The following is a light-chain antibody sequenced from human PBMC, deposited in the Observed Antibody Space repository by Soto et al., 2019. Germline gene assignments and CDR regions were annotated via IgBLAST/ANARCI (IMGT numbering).Light chain of an antibody. Sequence: EIVLTQSPGTLSLSPGERATLSCRASQSVSSSYLAWYQQKPGQAPRLLIYGASNRATGIPDRFSGSGSGTDFTLTISRLDPEDFAVYYCQQYGRSAFTFGPGTKVDDK. J-gene: IGKJ3*01. V-gene: IGKV3-20*01. CDR1: QSVSSSY. CDR2: GAS. CDR3: QQYGRSAFT.